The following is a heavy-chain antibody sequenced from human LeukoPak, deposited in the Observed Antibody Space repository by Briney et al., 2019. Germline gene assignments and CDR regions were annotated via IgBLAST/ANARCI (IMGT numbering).Heavy chain of an antibody. CDR2: VYYSGST. Sequence: SETPSLTCTVSGGSINSDYWSWIRQPPGKGLEWIGYVYYSGSTNYNPSLKSRVTISVDTSKNQFSLRLRSVTAADTAVYYCAREYGGWYYFDYWGQGTLVTVSS. J-gene: IGHJ4*02. CDR1: GGSINSDY. V-gene: IGHV4-59*01. D-gene: IGHD6-19*01. CDR3: AREYGGWYYFDY.